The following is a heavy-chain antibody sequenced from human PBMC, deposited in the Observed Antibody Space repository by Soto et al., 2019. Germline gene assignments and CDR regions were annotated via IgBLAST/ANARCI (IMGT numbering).Heavy chain of an antibody. J-gene: IGHJ6*02. CDR3: ARASGQQLATRSYGMDV. CDR1: GGTFSSYA. CDR2: IIPIFGTA. D-gene: IGHD6-13*01. Sequence: QVQLVQSGAEVKKPGSSVKVSCKASGGTFSSYAISWVRQAPGQGLEWMGGIIPIFGTANYAQKFRGRVTITADESTSTAYMELSSLRSEDTAVYYCARASGQQLATRSYGMDVWGQGTTVTVSS. V-gene: IGHV1-69*01.